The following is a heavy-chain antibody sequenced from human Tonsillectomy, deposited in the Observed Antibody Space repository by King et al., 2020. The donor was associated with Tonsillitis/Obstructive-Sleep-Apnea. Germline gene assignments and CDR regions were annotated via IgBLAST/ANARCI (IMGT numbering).Heavy chain of an antibody. CDR3: ARVPVYYDSCGSDY. D-gene: IGHD3-22*01. Sequence: VQLVESGAEVKKPGASVKVACKASGYTLTSFGISWVRQAPGQGLEWMGRISAYNGNTNYAQKLQGRVTMTTDTSTSTAYMELRSLRSDDTAVYYCARVPVYYDSCGSDYWGQGTLVTVSS. J-gene: IGHJ4*02. CDR2: ISAYNGNT. V-gene: IGHV1-18*01. CDR1: GYTLTSFG.